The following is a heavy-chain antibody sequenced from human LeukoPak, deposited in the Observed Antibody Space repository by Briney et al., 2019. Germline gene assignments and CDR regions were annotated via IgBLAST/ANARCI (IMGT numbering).Heavy chain of an antibody. V-gene: IGHV4-59*08. D-gene: IGHD3-22*01. J-gene: IGHJ4*02. CDR2: IYYSGST. Sequence: SETLSLTCTVSGGSISSYYWSWIRQPPGKGLEWIGYIYYSGSTNYNPSLKSRVTISVDTSKDQFSLKLSSVTAADTAVYYCAGYHYYDSRGSFDYWGQGTLVTVSS. CDR3: AGYHYYDSRGSFDY. CDR1: GGSISSYY.